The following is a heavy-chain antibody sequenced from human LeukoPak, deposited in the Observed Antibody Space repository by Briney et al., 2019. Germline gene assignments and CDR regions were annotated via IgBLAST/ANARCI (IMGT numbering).Heavy chain of an antibody. CDR1: GGSISSYY. D-gene: IGHD4-17*01. V-gene: IGHV4-4*07. J-gene: IGHJ6*03. Sequence: SETLSLTCTVPGGSISSYYWSWIRQPAGKGLEWIGRIYTSGSTNYNPSLKSRVTMSVDTSKNQFSLKLSSVTAADTAVYYCAREKSDYGDYSGYMDVWGKGTTVTISS. CDR2: IYTSGST. CDR3: AREKSDYGDYSGYMDV.